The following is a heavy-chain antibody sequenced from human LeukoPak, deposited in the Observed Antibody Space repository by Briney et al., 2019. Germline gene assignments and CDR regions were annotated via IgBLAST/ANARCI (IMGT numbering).Heavy chain of an antibody. J-gene: IGHJ4*02. CDR3: ARATDDIVVVGEGGIDY. Sequence: GGSLRLSCAASGFTFSNYAMHWVRQAPGKGLEWVAVISYDGSNKYYADSVKGRFTISRDNSKNTLYLQMNSLRAEDTAVYYCARATDDIVVVGEGGIDYWGQGTLVTVSS. V-gene: IGHV3-30*04. CDR1: GFTFSNYA. D-gene: IGHD2-15*01. CDR2: ISYDGSNK.